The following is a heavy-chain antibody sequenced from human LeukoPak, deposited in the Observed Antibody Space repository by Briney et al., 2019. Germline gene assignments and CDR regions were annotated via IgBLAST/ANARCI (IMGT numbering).Heavy chain of an antibody. CDR2: ISAYNRDT. J-gene: IGHJ4*02. CDR1: GYTFTSYG. V-gene: IGHV1-18*01. CDR3: ARDTSGGPYFDY. Sequence: GASVKVSCKASGYTFTSYGISWVRQAPGQGLEWVGWISAYNRDTNYAQKVQGRVTMTTDTSTTTAYMELRSLRSDDTAVYYCARDTSGGPYFDYWCQGTLVTVAS. D-gene: IGHD4-23*01.